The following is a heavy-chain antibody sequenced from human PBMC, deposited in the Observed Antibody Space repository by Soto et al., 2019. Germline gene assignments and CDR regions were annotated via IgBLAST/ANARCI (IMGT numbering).Heavy chain of an antibody. CDR3: AADPYYYDSSSYYSFDY. CDR2: IVVGSGNT. V-gene: IGHV1-58*01. J-gene: IGHJ4*02. Sequence: SLKVSCKSSGLTFSSSAGHCVRQASGQRLEWIGWIVVGSGNTNYAQKFQERVTFTRDMSTSTAYMELSGLRSEDTAVYYCAADPYYYDSSSYYSFDYWGQGTLVTVSS. CDR1: GLTFSSSA. D-gene: IGHD3-22*01.